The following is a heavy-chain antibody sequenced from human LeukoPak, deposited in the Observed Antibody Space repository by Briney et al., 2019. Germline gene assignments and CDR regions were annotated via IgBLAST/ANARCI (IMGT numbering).Heavy chain of an antibody. V-gene: IGHV3-21*04. CDR1: GFTFSGYS. J-gene: IGHJ4*02. CDR2: INSSSNYI. D-gene: IGHD3-22*01. CDR3: ARYYYDSSGYPYYFDY. Sequence: GGSLRLSCAASGFTFSGYSMNWVRQAPGEGLEWVSSINSSSNYIYYADPVKGRFTISRDNAKNSLYLQMNSLRAEDTAVYYCARYYYDSSGYPYYFDYWGQGTLVTVSS.